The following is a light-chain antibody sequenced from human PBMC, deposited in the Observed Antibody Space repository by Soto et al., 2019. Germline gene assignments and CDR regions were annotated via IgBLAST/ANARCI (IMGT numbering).Light chain of an antibody. J-gene: IGKJ2*01. CDR3: QQSGSSRT. V-gene: IGKV3-20*01. Sequence: EIVLTQSPGTLPLSPGERATLSCRASQSVSSISLAWYQQTPGQAPRLLIYGASSRATGIPDRFCGSGSGTDFTLTISRLEPEDFAVYYCQQSGSSRTFGQGTKLEIK. CDR1: QSVSSIS. CDR2: GAS.